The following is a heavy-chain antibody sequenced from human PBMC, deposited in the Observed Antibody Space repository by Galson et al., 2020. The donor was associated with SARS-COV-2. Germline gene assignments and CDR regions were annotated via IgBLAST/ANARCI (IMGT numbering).Heavy chain of an antibody. J-gene: IGHJ6*02. CDR3: AKASHHSWADYYYYGMDV. V-gene: IGHV3-30*18. CDR1: GFTFSSYG. CDR2: ISYDGSNK. Sequence: GESLKISCAASGFTFSSYGMHWVRQAPGKGLEWVAVISYDGSNKYYADSMKGRFTISRDNSKNTLYLQMNSLRAEDTAVYYCAKASHHSWADYYYYGMDVWGQGTTVTVSS.